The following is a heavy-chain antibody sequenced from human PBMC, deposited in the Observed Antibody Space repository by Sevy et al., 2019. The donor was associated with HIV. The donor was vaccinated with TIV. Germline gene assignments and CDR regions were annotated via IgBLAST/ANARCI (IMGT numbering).Heavy chain of an antibody. CDR2: ISSSSNYI. D-gene: IGHD2-15*01. CDR3: ARVVAYCSGGTCFTGYYYGMDV. CDR1: GFTFSSYN. Sequence: GGSLRLSCAASGFTFSSYNMNWVRQAPGKGLEWVSSISSSSNYINYADSVKGRITISRENAKNSLYLEMNTLRAEDTAVYYCARVVAYCSGGTCFTGYYYGMDVWGQGTTVTVSS. V-gene: IGHV3-21*01. J-gene: IGHJ6*02.